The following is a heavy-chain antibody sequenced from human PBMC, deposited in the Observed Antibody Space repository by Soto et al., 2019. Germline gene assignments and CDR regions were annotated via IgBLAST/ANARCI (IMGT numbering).Heavy chain of an antibody. CDR3: TGGAAARDFDY. J-gene: IGHJ4*02. Sequence: GGSLRLSCTASGFTFGDYAMSWFRQAPGKGLEWVGFIRSKAYGGTTEYAASVKGRFTISRDDSKSIAYLQMNSLKTEDTAVYYCTGGAAARDFDYWGQGTLVTVSS. D-gene: IGHD6-13*01. V-gene: IGHV3-49*03. CDR2: IRSKAYGGTT. CDR1: GFTFGDYA.